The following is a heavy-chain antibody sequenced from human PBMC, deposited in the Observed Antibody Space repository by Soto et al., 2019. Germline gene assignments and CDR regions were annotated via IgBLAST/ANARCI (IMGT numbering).Heavy chain of an antibody. V-gene: IGHV3-23*01. J-gene: IGHJ6*02. CDR1: GFTFSSYS. CDR2: ISGSGSST. D-gene: IGHD3-10*01. Sequence: GGSLRLSCAASGFTFSSYSMSWVRQAPGKGLEWVSAISGSGSSTYYADSVKGRFTISRDNSKNTLYLQMNSLRAEDTAVYYCAKSSPQLWFGESDDYYYGMDVWGQRTTVTVSS. CDR3: AKSSPQLWFGESDDYYYGMDV.